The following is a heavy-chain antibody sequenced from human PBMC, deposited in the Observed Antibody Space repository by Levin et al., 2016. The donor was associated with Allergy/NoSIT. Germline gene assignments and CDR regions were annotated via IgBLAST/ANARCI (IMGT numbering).Heavy chain of an antibody. Sequence: SETLSLTCTVSGGSISSYYWSWIRQPPGKGLEWIGYIYYSGSTNYNPSLKSRVTISVDTSKNQFSLKLSSVTAADTAVYYCARQPPKIWMVPGYFDYWGQGTLVTVSS. CDR1: GGSISSYY. CDR3: ARQPPKIWMVPGYFDY. D-gene: IGHD6-19*01. V-gene: IGHV4-59*08. J-gene: IGHJ4*02. CDR2: IYYSGST.